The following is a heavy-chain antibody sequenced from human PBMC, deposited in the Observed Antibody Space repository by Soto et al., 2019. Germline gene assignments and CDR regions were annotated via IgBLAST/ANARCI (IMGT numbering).Heavy chain of an antibody. V-gene: IGHV1-69*04. Sequence: SVKVSCKASGGTFSSYTISWVRQAPGQGLEWMGRIIPILGIANYAQKFQGRVTITADKSTSTAYMELSSLRSEDTAVYYCARDHYDILTGYYRNWFDPWGQGTLVTVSS. D-gene: IGHD3-9*01. CDR2: IIPILGIA. CDR1: GGTFSSYT. CDR3: ARDHYDILTGYYRNWFDP. J-gene: IGHJ5*02.